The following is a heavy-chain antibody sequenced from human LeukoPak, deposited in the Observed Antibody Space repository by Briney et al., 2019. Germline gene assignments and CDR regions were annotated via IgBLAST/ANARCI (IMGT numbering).Heavy chain of an antibody. J-gene: IGHJ6*03. CDR2: ISGSGGST. D-gene: IGHD7-27*01. CDR3: AKTGAGYYYMDV. V-gene: IGHV3-23*01. CDR1: GFTFSSYA. Sequence: GGSLRLSCAASGFTFSSYARSWVRQAPGKGLEWVSAISGSGGSTYYADSVKGRFTISRDNSKNTLYLQMNSLRAEDTAVYYCAKTGAGYYYMDVWGKGTTVTVSS.